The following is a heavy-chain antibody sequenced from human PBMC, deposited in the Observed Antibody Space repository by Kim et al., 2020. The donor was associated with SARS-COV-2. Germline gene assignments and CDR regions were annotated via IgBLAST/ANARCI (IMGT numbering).Heavy chain of an antibody. CDR3: ARGPHLLYDSSGYYRLDAFDI. D-gene: IGHD3-22*01. V-gene: IGHV1-69*13. CDR2: IIPIFGTA. Sequence: SVKVSCKASGGTFSSYAISWVRQAPGQGLEWMGGIIPIFGTANYAQKFQGRVTITADESTSTAYMELSSLRSEDTAVYYCARGPHLLYDSSGYYRLDAFDIWGQGTMVTVSS. CDR1: GGTFSSYA. J-gene: IGHJ3*02.